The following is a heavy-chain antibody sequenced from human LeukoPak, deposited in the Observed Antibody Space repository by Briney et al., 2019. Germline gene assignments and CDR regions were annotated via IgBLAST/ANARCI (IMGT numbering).Heavy chain of an antibody. J-gene: IGHJ3*02. D-gene: IGHD2-2*01. CDR2: INHSGST. CDR3: ASLWPYQLSAFDI. CDR1: GGTFSGYY. V-gene: IGHV4-34*01. Sequence: SETLSLTCAVYGGTFSGYYWSWIRQPPGKGLEWIGEINHSGSTNYNPSLKSRVTISVDTSKNQFSLKLSSVTAADTAVYYCASLWPYQLSAFDIWGQGTMVTVSS.